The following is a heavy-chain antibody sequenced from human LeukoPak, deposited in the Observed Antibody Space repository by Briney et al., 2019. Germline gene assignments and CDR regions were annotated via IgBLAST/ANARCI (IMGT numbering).Heavy chain of an antibody. V-gene: IGHV1-18*01. CDR1: GYTFTSYG. CDR2: ISAYNGNT. J-gene: IGHJ6*02. CDR3: ARDQFYCGSTSCYLTTGYYYYGMDV. Sequence: EASVKVSCKASGYTFTSYGISWVRQAPGQGLEWMGWISAYNGNTNYAQKLQGRVTMTTDTSTSTAYMELRSLRSDDTAVYYCARDQFYCGSTSCYLTTGYYYYGMDVWGQGTTVTVSS. D-gene: IGHD2-2*01.